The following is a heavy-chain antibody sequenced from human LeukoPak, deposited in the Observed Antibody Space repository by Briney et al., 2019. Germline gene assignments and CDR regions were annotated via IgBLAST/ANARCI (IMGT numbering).Heavy chain of an antibody. Sequence: PGGSLRLSCAASGFTFSSYWMHWVRQAQGKGLVWVSRINSDGSSTSYADSVKGRFTISRDNAKNTLYLQLTSLRAEDTAVYYCAKNLNGGNTHSDYWGQGTPVTVSS. CDR3: AKNLNGGNTHSDY. CDR2: INSDGSST. J-gene: IGHJ4*02. D-gene: IGHD4-23*01. CDR1: GFTFSSYW. V-gene: IGHV3-74*01.